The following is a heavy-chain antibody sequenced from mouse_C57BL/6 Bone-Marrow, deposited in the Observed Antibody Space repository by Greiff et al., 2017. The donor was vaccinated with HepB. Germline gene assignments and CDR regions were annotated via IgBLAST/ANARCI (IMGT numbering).Heavy chain of an antibody. J-gene: IGHJ2*01. CDR2: INPNNGGT. CDR1: GYTFTDYY. Sequence: VQLQQSGPELVKPGASVKKSCKASGYTFTDYYMNWVKQSHGKSLEWIGDINPNNGGTSYNQKFKGKATLTVDKSSSTAYMELRSLTSEDSAVYYCARQLSYWGQGTTLTVSS. V-gene: IGHV1-26*01. D-gene: IGHD3-2*02. CDR3: ARQLSY.